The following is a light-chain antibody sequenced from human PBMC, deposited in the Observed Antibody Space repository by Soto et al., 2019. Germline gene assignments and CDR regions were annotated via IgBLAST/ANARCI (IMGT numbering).Light chain of an antibody. Sequence: EIVLTQSPGTLSLSPGERATLSCRTSQNVGSKYLAWYQQKPGQAPRLLIYVASSRATGIPDRFSGSGSGTDFTLTISRLEPEDFAVYYCQQYGTSPFTFGQGTKLE. CDR1: QNVGSKY. CDR3: QQYGTSPFT. CDR2: VAS. J-gene: IGKJ2*01. V-gene: IGKV3-20*01.